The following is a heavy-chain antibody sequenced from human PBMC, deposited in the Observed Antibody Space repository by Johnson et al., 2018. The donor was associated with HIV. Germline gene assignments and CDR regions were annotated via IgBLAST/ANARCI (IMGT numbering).Heavy chain of an antibody. J-gene: IGHJ3*02. Sequence: KGRFTISRDNSKNTLFLQMNSLRAEDTAVYYCARAGNYDFWSGYLSDDAFDIWGQGTMVTVSS. D-gene: IGHD3-3*01. CDR3: ARAGNYDFWSGYLSDDAFDI. V-gene: IGHV3-30*07.